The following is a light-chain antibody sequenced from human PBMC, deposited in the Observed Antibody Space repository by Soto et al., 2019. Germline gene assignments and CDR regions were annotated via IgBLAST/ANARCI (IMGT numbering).Light chain of an antibody. CDR3: FHTCSGPWV. J-gene: IGLJ3*02. V-gene: IGLV7-46*01. Sequence: QAVVPQEPSLTVSPGGTVTLTCVSSTGAVTSGHHPYWVQQKPGQAPRPLIYDTSNKESWTPARFSGTLLGGKAVLTLSGAQPEDESDYYSFHTCSGPWVFGGGTPLTVL. CDR1: TGAVTSGHH. CDR2: DTS.